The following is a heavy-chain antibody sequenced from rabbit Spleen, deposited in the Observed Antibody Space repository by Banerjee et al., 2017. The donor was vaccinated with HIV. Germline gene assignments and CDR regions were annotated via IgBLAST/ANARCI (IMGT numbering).Heavy chain of an antibody. V-gene: IGHV1S40*01. D-gene: IGHD4-1*01. CDR1: GFSFSSRYY. CDR2: IYTGSSGST. J-gene: IGHJ4*01. CDR3: AREASSGWGVVSFYFNL. Sequence: QSLEESGGDLVKPGASLTLTCTASGFSFSSRYYMCWVRQAPGKGLEWIACIYTGSSGSTYYASWAKGRFTIPKTSSTTVTLQMTSLTAADTATYFCAREASSGWGVVSFYFNLWGPGTLVTVS.